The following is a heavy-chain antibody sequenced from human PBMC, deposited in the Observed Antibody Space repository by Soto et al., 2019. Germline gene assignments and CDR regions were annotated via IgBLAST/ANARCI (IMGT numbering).Heavy chain of an antibody. CDR3: ARRYGGNFDY. D-gene: IGHD3-16*01. V-gene: IGHV4-61*01. Sequence: SETLSLTCTVSGGSISSNYYYWSWIRQPPGKGLEWIGYIYYSGSTNYNPSLKSRVTISVDTSKNQFSLKLSSVTAADTAVYYCARRYGGNFDYWGQGTLVTVSS. CDR2: IYYSGST. CDR1: GGSISSNYYY. J-gene: IGHJ4*02.